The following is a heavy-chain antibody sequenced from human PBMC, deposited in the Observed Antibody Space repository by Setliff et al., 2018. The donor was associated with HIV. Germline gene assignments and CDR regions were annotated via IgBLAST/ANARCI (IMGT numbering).Heavy chain of an antibody. D-gene: IGHD1-20*01. CDR1: GGSFSGYY. V-gene: IGHV4-34*01. CDR3: ARVVKGYNWNYFDY. CDR2: IYHSGST. J-gene: IGHJ4*02. Sequence: PSETLSLTCAVYGGSFSGYYWSWIRQPPGKGLEWIGEIYHSGSTNYNPFFKSRVTISVDTSKNQFSLRVRSVTAADTAVYYCARVVKGYNWNYFDYWGQGTLVTVSS.